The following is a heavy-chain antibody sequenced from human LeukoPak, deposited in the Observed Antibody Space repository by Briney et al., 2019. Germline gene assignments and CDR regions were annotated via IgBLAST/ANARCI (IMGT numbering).Heavy chain of an antibody. V-gene: IGHV3-30*02. J-gene: IGHJ4*02. D-gene: IGHD6-13*01. CDR1: GFTFSSYG. Sequence: GGSLRLSCAASGFTFSSYGMHWVRQAPGKGLERVAFIRYDGSNKYYADSVKGRFTISRDNSKNTLYLQMNSLRAEDTAVYYCAKDSRVLAAAGTYFDYWGQGTLVTVSS. CDR2: IRYDGSNK. CDR3: AKDSRVLAAAGTYFDY.